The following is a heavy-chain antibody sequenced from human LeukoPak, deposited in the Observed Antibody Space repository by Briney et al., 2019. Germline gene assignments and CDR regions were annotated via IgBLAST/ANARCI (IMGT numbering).Heavy chain of an antibody. J-gene: IGHJ3*02. D-gene: IGHD3-3*01. V-gene: IGHV1-2*06. Sequence: ASVKVSCKASGYTFTGYYMHWVRQAPGQGLEWMGRINPNSGGTNYAQKFQGRVTMTRDTSISTAYMELSRLRSDDTAVYYCARQLRFLEWLAQDAFDIWGQGTMVTVSS. CDR2: INPNSGGT. CDR1: GYTFTGYY. CDR3: ARQLRFLEWLAQDAFDI.